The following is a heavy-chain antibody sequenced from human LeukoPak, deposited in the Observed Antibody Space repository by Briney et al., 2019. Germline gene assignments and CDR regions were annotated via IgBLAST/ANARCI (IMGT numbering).Heavy chain of an antibody. J-gene: IGHJ6*04. Sequence: GSLKLSCAASGFAFSGSAMHWVRQASGKGLEWVGRIRSKANSYATAYAASVKGRFTISRDDSKNTAYLQMNSLKTEDTAVYFRTRPGQWEPTYYYCLMELWGKRTKGNVFS. V-gene: IGHV3-73*01. CDR2: IRSKANSYAT. CDR3: TRPGQWEPTYYYCLMEL. CDR1: GFAFSGSA. D-gene: IGHD1-14*01.